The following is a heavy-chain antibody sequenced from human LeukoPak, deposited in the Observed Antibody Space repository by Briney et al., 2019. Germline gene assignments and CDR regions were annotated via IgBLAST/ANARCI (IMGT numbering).Heavy chain of an antibody. CDR1: GGTLNNYA. V-gene: IGHV1-69*04. CDR2: IIPILYIP. J-gene: IGHJ6*02. D-gene: IGHD5-12*01. CDR3: ARGSANDYPTPDDSNAMDV. Sequence: ASVKVSCKASGGTLNNYAINWVRQAPGQGLEWMGRIIPILYIPNYNQGFQGRVTITADKSTSTVYMELSSLRSEDTAVYYCARGSANDYPTPDDSNAMDVWGQGTTVTVSS.